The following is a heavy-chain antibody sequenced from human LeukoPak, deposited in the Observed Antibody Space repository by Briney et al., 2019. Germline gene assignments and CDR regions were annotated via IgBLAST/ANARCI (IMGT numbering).Heavy chain of an antibody. V-gene: IGHV3-30*18. CDR2: ISYDGSNK. D-gene: IGHD6-13*01. CDR3: AKDFRAAAGSSKNYYYYGMDV. J-gene: IGHJ6*02. CDR1: GFTFSSYG. Sequence: GGSPRLSCAASGFTFSSYGMHWVRQAPGKGLKWVAVISYDGSNKYYADSVKGRFTISRDNSKNTLYLQMNSLRAEDTAVYYCAKDFRAAAGSSKNYYYYGMDVWGQGTTVTVSS.